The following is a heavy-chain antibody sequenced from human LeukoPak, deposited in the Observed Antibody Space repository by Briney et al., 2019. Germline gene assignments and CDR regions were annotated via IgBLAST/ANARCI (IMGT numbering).Heavy chain of an antibody. CDR3: ATEMATTTNVDY. CDR2: ISFDGSNK. Sequence: GGSLRLSCAASGFTFSSYGMHWVRQAPGKGLEWVAVISFDGSNKYCSDSVKGRFTISRDNSKNTLYLQMNSLRAEDTAVYYCATEMATTTNVDYWGQGTLVTVSS. V-gene: IGHV3-30*03. CDR1: GFTFSSYG. D-gene: IGHD5-24*01. J-gene: IGHJ4*02.